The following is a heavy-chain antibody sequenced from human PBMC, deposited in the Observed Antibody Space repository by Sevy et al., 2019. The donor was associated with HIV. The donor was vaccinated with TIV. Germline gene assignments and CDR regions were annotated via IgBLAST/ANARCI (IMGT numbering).Heavy chain of an antibody. CDR3: ARGPEQWLVDY. V-gene: IGHV3-21*01. CDR2: ISSSSSYI. J-gene: IGHJ4*02. D-gene: IGHD6-19*01. Sequence: GGSLRLSCAASGFTFSSYSMNWVRQAPGKGLEWVSSISSSSSYIYYADSVKGRFTISRDNAKNSLYLQMNSLRAEDTAVYYCARGPEQWLVDYWGQGTLGTVSS. CDR1: GFTFSSYS.